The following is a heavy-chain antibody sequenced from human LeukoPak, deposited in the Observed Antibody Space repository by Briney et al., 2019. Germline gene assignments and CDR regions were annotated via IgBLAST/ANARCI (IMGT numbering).Heavy chain of an antibody. CDR3: AKADASGRSFDY. V-gene: IGHV3-23*01. Sequence: GGSLRLSCAASGFTFSTYAMSWVRQTPGQGLEWVSTISGSSAFTYYADSVQGRFTISRDNSKNTVYLQMNSLRAADTAVYYCAKADASGRSFDYWGQGALVTVSS. D-gene: IGHD6-19*01. CDR2: ISGSSAFT. J-gene: IGHJ4*02. CDR1: GFTFSTYA.